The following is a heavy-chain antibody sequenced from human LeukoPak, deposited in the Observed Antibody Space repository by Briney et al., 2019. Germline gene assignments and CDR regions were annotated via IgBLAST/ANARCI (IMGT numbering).Heavy chain of an antibody. CDR2: IYYSGST. V-gene: IGHV4-38-2*02. Sequence: SETLSLTCTVSGYSISSGYYWGWIRQPPGKGLEWIGSIYYSGSTYYNPSLKSRVTISVDTSKNQFSLKLSSVTAADTAVYYCARDSSGYYSPFDYWGQGTLVTVSS. CDR3: ARDSSGYYSPFDY. D-gene: IGHD3-22*01. CDR1: GYSISSGYY. J-gene: IGHJ4*02.